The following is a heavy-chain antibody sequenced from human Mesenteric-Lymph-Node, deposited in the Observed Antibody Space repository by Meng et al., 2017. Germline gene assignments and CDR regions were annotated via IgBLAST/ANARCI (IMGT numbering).Heavy chain of an antibody. Sequence: ASVKVSCKASGYTFTSYYMHWVRQAPGQGLEWMGIINPSGGSTSYAQKFQGRVTMTRNTSISTAYMELSSLRSEDTAVYYCARGGGYCSGGNCVDPDYWGQGTLVTVSS. J-gene: IGHJ4*02. CDR3: ARGGGYCSGGNCVDPDY. CDR1: GYTFTSYY. D-gene: IGHD2-15*01. CDR2: INPSGGST. V-gene: IGHV1-46*01.